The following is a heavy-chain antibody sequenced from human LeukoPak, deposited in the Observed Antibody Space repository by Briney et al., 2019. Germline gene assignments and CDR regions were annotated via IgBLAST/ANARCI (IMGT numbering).Heavy chain of an antibody. CDR3: ARDRSDSNVNWFDP. Sequence: GASVKVSCKASGYTLTGYYMHWVRQAPGQGLEWMGWINPNSGGTNYAQKFQGRVTMTRDTSISTAYMELSRLRSDDTAVYYCARDRSDSNVNWFDPWGQGTLVTVSS. V-gene: IGHV1-2*02. CDR1: GYTLTGYY. D-gene: IGHD6-13*01. J-gene: IGHJ5*02. CDR2: INPNSGGT.